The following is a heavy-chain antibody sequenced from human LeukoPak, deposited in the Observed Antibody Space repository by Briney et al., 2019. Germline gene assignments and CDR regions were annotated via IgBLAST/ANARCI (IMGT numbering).Heavy chain of an antibody. V-gene: IGHV3-7*02. J-gene: IGHJ6*02. CDR3: AKNGGPHGMDV. D-gene: IGHD3-16*01. Sequence: GGSLRLSCATYGFTVSSIWMSWVRQAPGKGREWVANIKHDGSETNYLDSVKGRFTISRDNAKNSLHLQMNSLRVEDTAVYYCAKNGGPHGMDVWGQGTTVTVSS. CDR2: IKHDGSET. CDR1: GFTVSSIW.